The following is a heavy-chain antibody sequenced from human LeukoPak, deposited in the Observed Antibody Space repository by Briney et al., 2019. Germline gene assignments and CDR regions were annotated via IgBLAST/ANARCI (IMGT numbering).Heavy chain of an antibody. J-gene: IGHJ4*02. Sequence: SETLSLTCTVSGGSISSYYWSWIRQPPGKGLEWIGYIYYNGGTNFNPSLRSRVTISVDTSKNHFSLRLSSVTAADTAMYYCARAGGVDTAMDANFDYWGQGTLVTVSS. CDR1: GGSISSYY. D-gene: IGHD5-18*01. CDR2: IYYNGGT. V-gene: IGHV4-59*01. CDR3: ARAGGVDTAMDANFDY.